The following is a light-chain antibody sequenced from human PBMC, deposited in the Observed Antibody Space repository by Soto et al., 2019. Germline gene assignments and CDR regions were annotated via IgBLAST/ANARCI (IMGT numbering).Light chain of an antibody. Sequence: EIALTQSPGTLSLSPGERATLSCRASQSVSSSYLAWYQQKPGQGPRLLIYGASSRATGIPDRFSGSGSGTDFTLTISRLEPEDFAVYYCQQYGSSPLYTFGQGTKLEIK. CDR3: QQYGSSPLYT. CDR2: GAS. V-gene: IGKV3-20*01. J-gene: IGKJ2*01. CDR1: QSVSSSY.